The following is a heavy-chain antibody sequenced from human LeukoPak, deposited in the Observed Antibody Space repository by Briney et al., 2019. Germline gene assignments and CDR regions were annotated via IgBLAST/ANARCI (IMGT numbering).Heavy chain of an antibody. V-gene: IGHV4-59*12. J-gene: IGHJ4*02. D-gene: IGHD4-23*01. CDR2: IYYSGST. Sequence: PSETLSLTCTLCAGVFRECDESCVRQPPAKELEWIGYIYYSGSTKYNPSLKSRVTISVVTSKSQFSLKLSSVLGAHTAVYYCARDGPDYGGSFDYWGQGTLVTVSS. CDR3: ARDGPDYGGSFDY. CDR1: AGVFRECD.